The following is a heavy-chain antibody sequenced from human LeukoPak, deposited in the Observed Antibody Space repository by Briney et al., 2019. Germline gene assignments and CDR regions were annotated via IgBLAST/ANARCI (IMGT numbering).Heavy chain of an antibody. Sequence: GASVKVSCKASGYTFTGYYMHWVRQAPGQGLEWMGWISAYNGNTNYAQKLQGRVTMTTDTSTNTAYMELRSLRSDDTAVYYCARDDVLYSSGWYGDYFDYWGQGTLVTVSS. CDR3: ARDDVLYSSGWYGDYFDY. D-gene: IGHD6-19*01. CDR2: ISAYNGNT. V-gene: IGHV1-18*04. CDR1: GYTFTGYY. J-gene: IGHJ4*02.